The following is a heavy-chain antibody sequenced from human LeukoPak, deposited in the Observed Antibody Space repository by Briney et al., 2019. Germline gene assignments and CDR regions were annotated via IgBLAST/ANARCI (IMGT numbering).Heavy chain of an antibody. V-gene: IGHV1-24*01. Sequence: ASVKVSCKVSGDTLSELTMHWVRQAPGKGLEWMGGFDPGAGEILYAQQFQGRVTMTEDTSTNTAYMELTSLRSEDSGVYFCAAGGIYSLLDYWGQGTLVTVSS. J-gene: IGHJ4*02. CDR3: AAGGIYSLLDY. CDR1: GDTLSELT. CDR2: FDPGAGEI. D-gene: IGHD3-10*01.